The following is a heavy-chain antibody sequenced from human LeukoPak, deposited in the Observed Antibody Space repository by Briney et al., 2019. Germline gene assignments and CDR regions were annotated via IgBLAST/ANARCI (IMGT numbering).Heavy chain of an antibody. CDR3: AREVAGVYCSSTSCYYDY. D-gene: IGHD2-2*01. CDR2: IKQDGSEK. J-gene: IGHJ4*02. Sequence: GGSLRLSCAASGFTFSSYWMSWVRQAPGKGLEWVANIKQDGSEKYYVDSVKGRFTISRDNAKNSLYLQMNSLRAEDTAVYYCAREVAGVYCSSTSCYYDYWDQGTLVTVSS. V-gene: IGHV3-7*01. CDR1: GFTFSSYW.